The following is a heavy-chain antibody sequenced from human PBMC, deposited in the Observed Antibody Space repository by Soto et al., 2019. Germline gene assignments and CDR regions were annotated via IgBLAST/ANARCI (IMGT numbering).Heavy chain of an antibody. CDR1: GLTVRTNF. Sequence: EVQLVESGGGLVRPGGSLRLSCEASGLTVRTNFMSWVRQAPGKGLEWVSIIYSDDRTYYADSVKGRFTISRDSSKNTLFLNMNSLRTEDTAVYYCARDVDTSREDWAYYGMDVWGQGTTVTVSS. V-gene: IGHV3-66*01. CDR3: ARDVDTSREDWAYYGMDV. J-gene: IGHJ6*02. D-gene: IGHD6-13*01. CDR2: IYSDDRT.